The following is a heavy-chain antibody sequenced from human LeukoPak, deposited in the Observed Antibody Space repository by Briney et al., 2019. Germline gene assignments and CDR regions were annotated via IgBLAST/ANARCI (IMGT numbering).Heavy chain of an antibody. CDR3: ARDSTVTTFDY. CDR2: INPNSGGT. Sequence: ASVEVSCKASGYTFTGYYMHWVRQAPGQGLEWMGWINPNSGGTNYAQKFQGRVTMTRDTTISTAYMELSRLRSDDTAVYYCARDSTVTTFDYWGQGTLVTVSS. V-gene: IGHV1-2*02. J-gene: IGHJ4*02. CDR1: GYTFTGYY. D-gene: IGHD4-17*01.